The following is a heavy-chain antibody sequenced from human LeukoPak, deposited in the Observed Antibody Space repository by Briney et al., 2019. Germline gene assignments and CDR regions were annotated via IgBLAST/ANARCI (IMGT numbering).Heavy chain of an antibody. Sequence: PSETLSLACTVSGGSISSRSYYWAWIRQPPGKGLEWIGSINYSGSTNYNPSLKSRVTISLDTSKNQFSLKLSSVTTADTAVYYCARMPDILTGLDSWGQGTLVTVSS. CDR2: INYSGST. CDR1: GGSISSRSYY. CDR3: ARMPDILTGLDS. V-gene: IGHV4-39*07. D-gene: IGHD3-9*01. J-gene: IGHJ4*02.